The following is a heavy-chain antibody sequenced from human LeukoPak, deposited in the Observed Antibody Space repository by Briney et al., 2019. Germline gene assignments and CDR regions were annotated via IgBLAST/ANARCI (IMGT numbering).Heavy chain of an antibody. V-gene: IGHV1-18*01. J-gene: IGHJ6*03. CDR2: ISAYNGNT. D-gene: IGHD2-2*01. CDR3: ASFGYQLPGRSYYYYYMDV. CDR1: GYTFTSYG. Sequence: ASVKVSCKASGYTFTSYGISWVRQAPGQGLEWMGWISAYNGNTNYAQKLQGRVTMTTDTSTSTAYMELRSLRSDDTAVYYCASFGYQLPGRSYYYYYMDVWGKGTTVTVSS.